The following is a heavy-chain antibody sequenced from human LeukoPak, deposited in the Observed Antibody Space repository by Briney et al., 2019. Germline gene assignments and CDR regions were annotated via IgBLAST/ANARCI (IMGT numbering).Heavy chain of an antibody. CDR1: GFTFSRFW. CDR3: ARREWLRHERTGYYAFDA. J-gene: IGHJ5*02. Sequence: PGGSLRLSCAASGFTFSRFWMSWVRQAPDKGLEWEANINEDGSEAYYVDSVKGRFTISRDNPKNSVSLQMNSLRAEDTALYYCARREWLRHERTGYYAFDAWVQGTLVTVSS. CDR2: INEDGSEA. D-gene: IGHD1-26*01. V-gene: IGHV3-7*01.